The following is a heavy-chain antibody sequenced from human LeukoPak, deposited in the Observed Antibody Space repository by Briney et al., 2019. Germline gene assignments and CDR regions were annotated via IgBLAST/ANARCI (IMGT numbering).Heavy chain of an antibody. V-gene: IGHV1-18*01. CDR1: GYTFTSYG. CDR3: ARALGLVQSYGTDV. CDR2: ISAYNGNT. Sequence: ASVNVSCKASGYTFTSYGISWVRQAPGQGLEWMGWISAYNGNTNYAQKLQGRVTMTTDTATSTAYMELKSLSSDDTAVYYCARALGLVQSYGTDVWGQGTTVTVSS. J-gene: IGHJ6*02. D-gene: IGHD3-3*01.